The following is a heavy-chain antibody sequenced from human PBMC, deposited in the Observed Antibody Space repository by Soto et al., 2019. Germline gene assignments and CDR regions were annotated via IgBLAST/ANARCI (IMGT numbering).Heavy chain of an antibody. CDR3: AQLYGSGSYPETESFDP. V-gene: IGHV2-5*02. CDR2: IYWDDDK. CDR1: GFSLSTSGVG. J-gene: IGHJ5*02. Sequence: SGPTLVNPTQTLTLTCTFSGFSLSTSGVGVGWIRQPPGKALEWLALIYWDDDKRYSPSLKSRLTITKDPSKNQVVLTMTNMDPVDTATYYCAQLYGSGSYPETESFDPWGQGTLVTVSS. D-gene: IGHD3-10*01.